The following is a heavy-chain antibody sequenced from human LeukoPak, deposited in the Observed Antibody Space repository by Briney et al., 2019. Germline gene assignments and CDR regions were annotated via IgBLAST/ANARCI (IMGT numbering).Heavy chain of an antibody. D-gene: IGHD3-22*01. CDR3: ARGWNYYDSSGYYPADEYFQH. CDR1: GYTFTSYG. Sequence: ASVKVSCKASGYTFTSYGIGWVRQAPGQGLEWMGWISAYNGNTNYGQKLQGRVTMTTDTSTSTAYMELRSLRSDDTAVYYCARGWNYYDSSGYYPADEYFQHWGQGTLVTVSS. J-gene: IGHJ1*01. V-gene: IGHV1-18*01. CDR2: ISAYNGNT.